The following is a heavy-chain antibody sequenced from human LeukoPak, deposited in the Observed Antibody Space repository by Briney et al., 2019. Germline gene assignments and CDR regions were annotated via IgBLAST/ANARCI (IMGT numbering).Heavy chain of an antibody. V-gene: IGHV4-4*07. Sequence: SETLSLTCTVSGGSTNTYCWSWIRQPAEKGLDWIGRIYPSGSTYYNPSLKSRVTISTDKSKNQFSLRLTSVTAADTAVYYCARDRSGYSEYYFDYWGQGSLVTVSS. CDR1: GGSTNTYC. D-gene: IGHD5-12*01. CDR3: ARDRSGYSEYYFDY. J-gene: IGHJ4*02. CDR2: IYPSGST.